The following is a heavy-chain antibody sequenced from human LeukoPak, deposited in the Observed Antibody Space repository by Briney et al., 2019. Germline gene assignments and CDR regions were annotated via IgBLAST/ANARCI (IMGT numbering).Heavy chain of an antibody. CDR2: IKDGGTTT. V-gene: IGHV3-74*01. J-gene: IGHJ4*02. Sequence: GGSLRLSCAASGFTFSSYWIHWVRQVPGKGLVWVSRIKDGGTTTDYADSVKGRSTISKDDAKNTLYLQMNSLRAEDTAVYYCTTIRPGYWGRGTLVTVSS. CDR3: TTIRPGY. D-gene: IGHD5-24*01. CDR1: GFTFSSYW.